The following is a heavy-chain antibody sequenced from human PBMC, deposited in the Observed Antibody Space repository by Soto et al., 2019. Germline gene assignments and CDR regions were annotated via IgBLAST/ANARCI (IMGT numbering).Heavy chain of an antibody. V-gene: IGHV4-59*01. Sequence: SETLSLTCTVSGGSISSYYWSWIRQPPGKGLEWIGYIYYSGSTNYNPSLKSRVTISVDTSKNQFSLKLNSVTAADTAVYYCARGYSSARGWFDPWGPGTLVTVSS. CDR2: IYYSGST. CDR3: ARGYSSARGWFDP. CDR1: GGSISSYY. J-gene: IGHJ5*02. D-gene: IGHD6-13*01.